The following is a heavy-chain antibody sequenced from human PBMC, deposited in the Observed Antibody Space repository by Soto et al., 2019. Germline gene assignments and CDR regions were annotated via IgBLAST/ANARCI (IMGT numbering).Heavy chain of an antibody. V-gene: IGHV3-15*01. CDR1: GLTFRNAW. CDR2: IKSKTDGGTT. Sequence: VSCAASGLTFRNAWMSWVRQAPGKGLEWVGRIKSKTDGGTTDYAAPVEGRFTISRDDSKNTLYLQMNSLKTEDTAVYYCTTDDPINKYWGQGTMVTVSS. CDR3: TTDDPINKY. J-gene: IGHJ4*02.